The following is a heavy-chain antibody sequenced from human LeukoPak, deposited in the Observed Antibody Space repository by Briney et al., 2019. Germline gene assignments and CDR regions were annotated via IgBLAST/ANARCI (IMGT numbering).Heavy chain of an antibody. CDR3: ARAWLRGYSSNDWFDP. D-gene: IGHD5-18*01. J-gene: IGHJ5*02. CDR2: IYYSGST. V-gene: IGHV4-39*07. Sequence: SETLSLTCTVSGGSISSSSYYWGWIRQPPGKVLEWIGSIYYSGSTYYNPSLKSRVTMSVDTSKNQFSLKLSSVTAADTAVYYCARAWLRGYSSNDWFDPWGQGTLVTVSS. CDR1: GGSISSSSYY.